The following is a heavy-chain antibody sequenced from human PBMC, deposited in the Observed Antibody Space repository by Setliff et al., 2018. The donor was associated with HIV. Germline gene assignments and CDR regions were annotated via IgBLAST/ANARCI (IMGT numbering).Heavy chain of an antibody. CDR3: ARGLDYYDSSGYLDY. CDR1: GYTFTGYY. V-gene: IGHV1-46*01. J-gene: IGHJ4*02. Sequence: VASVKVSCKASGYTFTGYYMHWVRQAPGQGLEWMGVIHPSGGSTSYAQNFQDRVTMTRDTSTSTVYMELSSLRSEDTAVYYCARGLDYYDSSGYLDYWGQGTLVTVSS. CDR2: IHPSGGST. D-gene: IGHD3-22*01.